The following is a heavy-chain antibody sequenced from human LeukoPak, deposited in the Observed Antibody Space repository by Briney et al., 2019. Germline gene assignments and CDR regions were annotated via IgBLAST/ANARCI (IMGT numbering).Heavy chain of an antibody. V-gene: IGHV3-30*18. CDR2: ISYDGSDK. J-gene: IGHJ4*02. Sequence: AGGSLRLSCAASGLTFSTYAMHWVRQAPGKGREWVAVISYDGSDKYYADSVKGRFTISRDNSKNTLYLQMNSLRAEDTAVYHCAKGYKSGWNGICFDYWGQGALVTVSS. CDR3: AKGYKSGWNGICFDY. D-gene: IGHD6-19*01. CDR1: GLTFSTYA.